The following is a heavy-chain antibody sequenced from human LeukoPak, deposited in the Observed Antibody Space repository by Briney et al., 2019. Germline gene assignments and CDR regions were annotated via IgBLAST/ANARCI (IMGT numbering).Heavy chain of an antibody. J-gene: IGHJ6*02. Sequence: PGRSLRLSCAVSGFTFGDYAMHWVRQTPGKGLQWVSGISSNSGRIGYADSVRGRFTISRDNAKNSLYLQMNSLRAEDTALYYCAKGNGDYLYYYAMDAWAKGPRSPSP. CDR1: GFTFGDYA. D-gene: IGHD4-17*01. CDR3: AKGNGDYLYYYAMDA. V-gene: IGHV3-9*01. CDR2: ISSNSGRI.